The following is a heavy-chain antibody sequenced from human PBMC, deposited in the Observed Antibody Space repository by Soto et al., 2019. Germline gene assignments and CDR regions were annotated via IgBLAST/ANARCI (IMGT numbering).Heavy chain of an antibody. CDR2: IYYSGST. Sequence: QLQLQESGPGLVKPSETLSLTCTVSGGSISSSSYYWGWIRQPPGKGLEWIGSIYYSGSTYYNPSLKSRVTISVDTSKNQFSLKLSSVTAADTAVYYCARHYYDSSGEYYFDYWGQGTLVTVSS. D-gene: IGHD3-22*01. J-gene: IGHJ4*02. CDR3: ARHYYDSSGEYYFDY. V-gene: IGHV4-39*01. CDR1: GGSISSSSYY.